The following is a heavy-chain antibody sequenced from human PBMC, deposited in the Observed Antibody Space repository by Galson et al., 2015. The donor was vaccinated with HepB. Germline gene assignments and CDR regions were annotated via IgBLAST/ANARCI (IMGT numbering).Heavy chain of an antibody. J-gene: IGHJ4*02. CDR2: ISWNGGDI. Sequence: SLRLSCATSGFSFDDYAMHWVRQAPGKGLEWVPSISWNGGDITYADSVKGRCTISRDNAKNSVFLQMNSLRDEDTAFYYCAKDRGLRDYDSLDNWGQGTLVTVSS. CDR3: AKDRGLRDYDSLDN. D-gene: IGHD3-22*01. V-gene: IGHV3-9*01. CDR1: GFSFDDYA.